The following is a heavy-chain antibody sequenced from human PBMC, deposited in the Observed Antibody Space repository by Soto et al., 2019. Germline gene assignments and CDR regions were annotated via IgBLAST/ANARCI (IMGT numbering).Heavy chain of an antibody. CDR3: ARVAGTTSEGSLFDY. D-gene: IGHD1-1*01. Sequence: QVQLVQSGAEVKKPGASVKVSCKAFGSTFPSYGINWVRQAPGQGLEWMGWVSIHNGNINYVQKLQGRVTMTTDTSTSTAYMELRGLRSDDTAVYYCARVAGTTSEGSLFDYWGQGTLVTVSS. V-gene: IGHV1-18*01. CDR1: GSTFPSYG. J-gene: IGHJ4*02. CDR2: VSIHNGNI.